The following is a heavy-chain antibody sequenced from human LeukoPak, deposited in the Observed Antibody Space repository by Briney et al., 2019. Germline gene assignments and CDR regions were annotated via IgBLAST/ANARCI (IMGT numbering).Heavy chain of an antibody. CDR3: ARDSRDDFWSGYNHLIDY. CDR1: GYTFTGYY. J-gene: IGHJ4*02. V-gene: IGHV1-2*02. CDR2: INPNSGGT. Sequence: ASVKVSCKASGYTFTGYYMHWVRPAPGQGLEWMGWINPNSGGTNYAQKFRGRVTMTRDTSISTAYMELSSLRSEDTAVYYCARDSRDDFWSGYNHLIDYWGQGTLVTVSS. D-gene: IGHD3-3*01.